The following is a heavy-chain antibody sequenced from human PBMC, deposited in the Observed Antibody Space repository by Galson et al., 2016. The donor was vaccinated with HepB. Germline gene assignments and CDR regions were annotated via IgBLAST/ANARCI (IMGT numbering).Heavy chain of an antibody. V-gene: IGHV4-38-2*02. Sequence: SETLSLTCTVSGYSIGSGYYWGWIRQPPGKGLEWIAIIYHTGNTYYNPSLKSRVTISVDTSKNQFSLKLNSVTAADTAMYYCARVDGDYEYFDYWGQGTLITVSS. CDR1: GYSIGSGYY. CDR3: ARVDGDYEYFDY. CDR2: IYHTGNT. J-gene: IGHJ4*02. D-gene: IGHD4-17*01.